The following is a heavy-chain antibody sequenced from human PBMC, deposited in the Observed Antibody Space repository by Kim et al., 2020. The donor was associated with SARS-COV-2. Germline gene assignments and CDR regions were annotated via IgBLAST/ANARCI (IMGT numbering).Heavy chain of an antibody. D-gene: IGHD6-13*01. J-gene: IGHJ4*02. V-gene: IGHV3-7*01. Sequence: YYVDSVRGRFTISRDTAKNSLYLQMHSLRAEDTAVYYCARVRLAAAFFDYWGQGTLVTVSS. CDR3: ARVRLAAAFFDY.